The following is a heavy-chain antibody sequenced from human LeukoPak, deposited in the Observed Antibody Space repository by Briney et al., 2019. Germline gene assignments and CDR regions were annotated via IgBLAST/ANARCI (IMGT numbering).Heavy chain of an antibody. Sequence: GASVKVSCKTSGYTFTDYYIHWVRQAPGQGLEWMGWINPNSAETNSAQKFQGRVTMTGDTSISTAYMDLRRMTSDDTAVYYCARDRDYSNIERGFDYWGQGTLVTVSS. CDR2: INPNSAET. D-gene: IGHD4-11*01. CDR1: GYTFTDYY. J-gene: IGHJ4*02. CDR3: ARDRDYSNIERGFDY. V-gene: IGHV1-2*02.